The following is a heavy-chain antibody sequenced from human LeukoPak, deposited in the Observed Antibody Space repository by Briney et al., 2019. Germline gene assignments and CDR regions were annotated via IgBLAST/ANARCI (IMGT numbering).Heavy chain of an antibody. CDR1: GGSLSGYY. V-gene: IGHV4-34*01. D-gene: IGHD4-17*01. J-gene: IGHJ3*01. CDR2: IHHDGRT. Sequence: PSETLSLTCAVSGGSLSGYYWSWIRQSPGKGLECLGDIHHDGRTKYKSSFKSRITIFLVSSKNEVSLRLSPVTPADTALYFCARDVVPRDYGDTLNAYDLWGQGTMVTVS. CDR3: ARDVVPRDYGDTLNAYDL.